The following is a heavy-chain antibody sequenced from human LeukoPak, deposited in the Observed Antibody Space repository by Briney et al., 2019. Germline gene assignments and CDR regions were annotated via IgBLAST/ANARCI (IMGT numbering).Heavy chain of an antibody. V-gene: IGHV3-23*01. CDR1: GFTFSSYA. CDR2: ISGNGGST. Sequence: PGGSLRLSCAASGFTFSSYAMSWVRQAPGKGLEWVSAISGNGGSTYYAQSVQGRFTISRDNSKNTHYLQMNRLRAEDTAVYYCAKLYLLPEDYMDVWGKGTTATVSS. J-gene: IGHJ6*03. D-gene: IGHD2-15*01. CDR3: AKLYLLPEDYMDV.